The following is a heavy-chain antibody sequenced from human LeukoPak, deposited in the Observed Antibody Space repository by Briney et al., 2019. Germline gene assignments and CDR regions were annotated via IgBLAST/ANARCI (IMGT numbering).Heavy chain of an antibody. CDR3: ARDGLLGEFDY. D-gene: IGHD3-16*01. J-gene: IGHJ4*02. V-gene: IGHV4-59*11. Sequence: SETLPLTCTVSGGSISSHYWSWIRQPPGKRLEWIGYIFYNGNSNYNPSLKSRVTMSVDTSRNQLSVRLSSITAADTAVYYCARDGLLGEFDYWGQGTLVTVSS. CDR2: IFYNGNS. CDR1: GGSISSHY.